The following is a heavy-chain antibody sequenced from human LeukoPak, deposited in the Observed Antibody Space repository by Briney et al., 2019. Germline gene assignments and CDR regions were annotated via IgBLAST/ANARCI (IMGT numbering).Heavy chain of an antibody. CDR1: GYTFTVYY. CDR3: AREWELTRGGAFDI. D-gene: IGHD1-26*01. CDR2: INPNSGGT. J-gene: IGHJ3*02. V-gene: IGHV1-2*02. Sequence: ASVKVSCKASGYTFTVYYMHWVRQAPGQGLEWMGWINPNSGGTNYAQKFQGRVTMTRDTAISTAYMELSRLRSDDTAVYYCAREWELTRGGAFDIWGQGAMVTVSS.